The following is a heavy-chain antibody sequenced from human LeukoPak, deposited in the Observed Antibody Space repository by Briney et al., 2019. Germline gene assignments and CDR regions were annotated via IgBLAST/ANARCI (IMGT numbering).Heavy chain of an antibody. V-gene: IGHV3-23*01. CDR1: GFTFSSYA. CDR3: AKDGGQGADY. J-gene: IGHJ4*02. Sequence: GGSLRLSCAPSGFTFSSYAMSWVRQAPGKGLEWVSAISGSGGSTYYADSVKGRFNISRDISKNTMYLQMNSLRAEDMAVYYSAKDGGQGADYWGQGTLVTVSS. CDR2: ISGSGGST. D-gene: IGHD3-16*01.